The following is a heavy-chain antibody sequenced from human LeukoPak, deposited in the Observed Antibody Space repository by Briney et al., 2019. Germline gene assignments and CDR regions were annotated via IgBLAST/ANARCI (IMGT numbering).Heavy chain of an antibody. CDR1: GGSISSYY. CDR2: IYYSGST. Sequence: SETLSLTCTVSGGSISSYYWSWIRQPPGKGLEWIGNIYYSGSTTYNPSLNSRVTMSLDTSKNQFSLKLRSVTAAGTAVYYCARDSGTTGEVKFDPWGQGTLVTVSS. J-gene: IGHJ5*02. V-gene: IGHV4-59*12. CDR3: ARDSGTTGEVKFDP. D-gene: IGHD3-10*01.